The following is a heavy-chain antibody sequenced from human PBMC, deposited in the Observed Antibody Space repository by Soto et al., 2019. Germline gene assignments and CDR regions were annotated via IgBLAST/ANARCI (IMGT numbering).Heavy chain of an antibody. D-gene: IGHD3-3*01. CDR3: ARDVYYGFWSGYGLEWFAP. J-gene: IGHJ5*02. Sequence: EVQLVESGGDLVQPGGSLRLSCATSGFTFSRYRMSWVRQAPGKGLEWVANIKQDGSEKSYVDSVKGRFTISRDNALNSLYLQMNSLRAEDTAVYYCARDVYYGFWSGYGLEWFAPWGQGTRVTVSS. V-gene: IGHV3-7*01. CDR1: GFTFSRYR. CDR2: IKQDGSEK.